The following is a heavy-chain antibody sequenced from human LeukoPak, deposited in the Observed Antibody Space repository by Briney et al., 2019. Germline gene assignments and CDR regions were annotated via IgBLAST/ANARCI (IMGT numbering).Heavy chain of an antibody. J-gene: IGHJ4*02. CDR1: GYTFTGYY. CDR3: ARGVVITTTLDY. Sequence: ASVKVSCKASGYTFTGYYMHWVRQAPGQGLEWMGWINPNSGGTNYAQKFQGRVTMTRDASISTAYMELSRLRSDDTAVYYCARGVVITTTLDYWGQGTLVTVSS. V-gene: IGHV1-2*02. CDR2: INPNSGGT. D-gene: IGHD3-22*01.